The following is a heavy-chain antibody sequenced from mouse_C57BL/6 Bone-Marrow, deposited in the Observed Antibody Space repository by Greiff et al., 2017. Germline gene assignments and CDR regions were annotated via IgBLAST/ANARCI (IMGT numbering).Heavy chain of an antibody. CDR2: IHPNSGST. J-gene: IGHJ2*01. Sequence: VQLQQSGAELVKPGASVKLSCKASGYTFTSYWMHWVKQRPGQGLEWIGMIHPNSGSTNYNEKFKSKATLTVDKSSSTAYMQLSSLTSEDSAVYYCASWYYGSYFDDWGQGTTLTVSS. V-gene: IGHV1-64*01. D-gene: IGHD1-1*01. CDR1: GYTFTSYW. CDR3: ASWYYGSYFDD.